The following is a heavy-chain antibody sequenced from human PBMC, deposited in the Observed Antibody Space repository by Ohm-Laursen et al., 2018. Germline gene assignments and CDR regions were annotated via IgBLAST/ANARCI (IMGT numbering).Heavy chain of an antibody. Sequence: SDTLSLTCTVSGAPISTHYWSWIRQPPGKGLEWIGYIYYSGTTNYNPSLESRVTISLNTSKNQFSLKLSSVTAADTAVYYCARRGHAFDIWGQGTMVTVSS. V-gene: IGHV4-59*07. CDR2: IYYSGTT. J-gene: IGHJ3*02. CDR1: GAPISTHY. CDR3: ARRGHAFDI.